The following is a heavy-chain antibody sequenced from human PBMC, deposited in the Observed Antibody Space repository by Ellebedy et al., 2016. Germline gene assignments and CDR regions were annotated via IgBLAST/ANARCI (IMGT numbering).Heavy chain of an antibody. Sequence: GGSLRLXCAASTFTFSNYAMSWVRQAPGKGLEWASGIGGSGGSTYYADSVKGRFTISRDNSKNTLYLQMNSLRAEDTAVYYCAKAALGWWELDAFDIWGQGTMVTVSS. CDR2: IGGSGGST. CDR1: TFTFSNYA. D-gene: IGHD2-15*01. CDR3: AKAALGWWELDAFDI. V-gene: IGHV3-23*01. J-gene: IGHJ3*02.